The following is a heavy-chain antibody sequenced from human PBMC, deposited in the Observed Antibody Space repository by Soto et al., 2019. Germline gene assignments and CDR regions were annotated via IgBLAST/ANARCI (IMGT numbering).Heavy chain of an antibody. Sequence: EMQLGEFGGALVKPGGSLILSCAASGFTFSNYAMNWVRQAPGKGLEWVSSISSGSSFISYADSVKGRFTISRDNANNSLHLEMNSLRVEDTALYYCAREGVPNYDYWSGDASDLWGHGTMVTVSS. CDR3: AREGVPNYDYWSGDASDL. CDR2: ISSGSSFI. D-gene: IGHD3-3*01. J-gene: IGHJ3*01. V-gene: IGHV3-21*06. CDR1: GFTFSNYA.